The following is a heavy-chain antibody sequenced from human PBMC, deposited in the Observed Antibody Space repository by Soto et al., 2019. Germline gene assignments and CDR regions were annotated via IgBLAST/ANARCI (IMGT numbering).Heavy chain of an antibody. J-gene: IGHJ4*02. CDR3: ARERYSSGPYYFDY. V-gene: IGHV3-11*01. CDR2: ITSSGSTT. Sequence: QVQLVESGGDLVKPGGSLRLSCAASGFTFSDYYMSWIRQAPGKGLEWVSSITSSGSTTYYTDSVKGRFTISRDNAKNALYLQMNRLRAEDTAVYYCARERYSSGPYYFDYWGQGTLVTVSS. D-gene: IGHD5-18*01. CDR1: GFTFSDYY.